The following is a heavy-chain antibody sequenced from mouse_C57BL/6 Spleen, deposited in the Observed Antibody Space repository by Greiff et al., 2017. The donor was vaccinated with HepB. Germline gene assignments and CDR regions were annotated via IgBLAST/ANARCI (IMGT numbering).Heavy chain of an antibody. CDR2: IYPGSGST. CDR3: AREGITTVVAPHFDY. V-gene: IGHV1-55*01. CDR1: GYTFTSYW. D-gene: IGHD1-1*01. J-gene: IGHJ2*01. Sequence: VQLQQPGAELVKPGASVKMSCKASGYTFTSYWITWVKQRPGQGLEWIGDIYPGSGSTNYNEKFKSKATLTVDTSSSTAYMQLSSLTSEDSAVYYCAREGITTVVAPHFDYWGQGTTLTVSS.